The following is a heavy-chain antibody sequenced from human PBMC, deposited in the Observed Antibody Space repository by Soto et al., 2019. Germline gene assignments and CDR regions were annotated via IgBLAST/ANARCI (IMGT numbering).Heavy chain of an antibody. J-gene: IGHJ3*01. D-gene: IGHD2-15*01. V-gene: IGHV3-21*04. CDR1: GFTFSAYH. CDR2: SNPSSSHI. Sequence: EVQLVESGGGLVMPGGSLRLSCAASGFTFSAYHMNWVRQAPGKGLEWVSSSNPSSSHIYYADSVRGRFTISRDDSKNSVSLQMNSLRTEDAALYYCARGYCGGGGCYLRRDAFDVWGQGTMVTVSS. CDR3: ARGYCGGGGCYLRRDAFDV.